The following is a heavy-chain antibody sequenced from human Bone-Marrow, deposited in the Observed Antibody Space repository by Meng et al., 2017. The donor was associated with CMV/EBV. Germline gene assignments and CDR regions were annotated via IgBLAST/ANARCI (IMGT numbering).Heavy chain of an antibody. CDR3: ARGRQPQGIFGVVTPGPNWFDP. Sequence: ASVKVSCKASGYTFSYYDIIWVRQASGQGLEWVGWMNPNRGNTAYAQKFQGRVTMTRNTSISTAYMELSSLRSEDTAVYYCARGRQPQGIFGVVTPGPNWFDPWGQGTLVTVSS. CDR2: MNPNRGNT. V-gene: IGHV1-8*01. CDR1: GYTFSYYD. J-gene: IGHJ5*02. D-gene: IGHD3-3*01.